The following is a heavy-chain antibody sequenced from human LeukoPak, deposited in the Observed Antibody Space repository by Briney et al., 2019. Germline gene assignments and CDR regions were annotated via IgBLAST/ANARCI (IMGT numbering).Heavy chain of an antibody. Sequence: GGSLRLSCAASGFSLSSYEMNWVRQAPGKGLEWVSYIRSTGSMVYYAGSVKGRFTISRDNARNSLYLQMNSLRAEDTAVYYCARSINLNAFDIWGQGTMVTVSS. CDR1: GFSLSSYE. V-gene: IGHV3-48*03. CDR2: IRSTGSMV. J-gene: IGHJ3*02. D-gene: IGHD5-24*01. CDR3: ARSINLNAFDI.